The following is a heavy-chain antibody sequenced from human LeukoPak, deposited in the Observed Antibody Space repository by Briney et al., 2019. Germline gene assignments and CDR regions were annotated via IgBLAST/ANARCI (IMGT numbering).Heavy chain of an antibody. CDR3: ARAPPYYYDSSGYPQGYYFDY. V-gene: IGHV4-38-2*01. Sequence: PSETLSLTCAVTGNSISSAYYWGCIRQPPGKGLEWIGSIYYSESTYYNPSLKSRVTISVDTSKNQFSLELSSVTAADTAVYYGARAPPYYYDSSGYPQGYYFDYWGQGTLVTVSS. D-gene: IGHD3-22*01. J-gene: IGHJ4*02. CDR1: GNSISSAYY. CDR2: IYYSEST.